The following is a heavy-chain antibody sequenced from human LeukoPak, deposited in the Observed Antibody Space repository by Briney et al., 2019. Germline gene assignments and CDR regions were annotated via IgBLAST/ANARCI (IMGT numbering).Heavy chain of an antibody. CDR1: GFTSTNYA. J-gene: IGHJ4*02. D-gene: IGHD3-10*01. CDR3: AKRVSYSSGSHFDY. CDR2: LGADGIST. V-gene: IGHV3-23*01. Sequence: GGSLRLSCTASGFTSTNYAMSWVRQTPGRGLEWVSILGADGISTYYADSVKGRFTTSRDSSKNTLYLQMNSLRAEDSAIYYCAKRVSYSSGSHFDYWGQGTLVTVSS.